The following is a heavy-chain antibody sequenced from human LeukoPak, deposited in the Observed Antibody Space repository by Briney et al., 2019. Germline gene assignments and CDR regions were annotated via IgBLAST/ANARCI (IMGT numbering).Heavy chain of an antibody. CDR1: GFSVDYTY. D-gene: IGHD2-15*01. V-gene: IGHV3-53*04. CDR2: IYSGDST. Sequence: GGSLRLSCAVSGFSVDYTYMTWVRQAPVKGLEWVSIIYSGDSTYYADSVKGRFTISRHNSKNTLYLQMNSLRLDDTAVYYCAREGVVGAFDIWGQGTMVTVSS. J-gene: IGHJ3*02. CDR3: AREGVVGAFDI.